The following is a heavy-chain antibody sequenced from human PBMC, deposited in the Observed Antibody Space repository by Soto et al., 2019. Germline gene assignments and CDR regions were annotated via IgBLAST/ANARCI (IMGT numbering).Heavy chain of an antibody. CDR3: ARVHKNWFDS. Sequence: GESLKISCKASGYNFTAFWLHCVRQMPGKGLEWLVKSDPSDSYTNYSPSFEGHVTISTDNSITTAYLQWSSLRASDTALYFCARVHKNWFDSWAQGTMVTVSS. CDR2: SDPSDSYT. CDR1: GYNFTAFW. J-gene: IGHJ5*01. V-gene: IGHV5-10-1*01.